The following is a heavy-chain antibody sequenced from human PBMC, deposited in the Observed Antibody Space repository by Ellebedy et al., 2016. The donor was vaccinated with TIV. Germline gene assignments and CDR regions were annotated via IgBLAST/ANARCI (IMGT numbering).Heavy chain of an antibody. V-gene: IGHV1-69*06. CDR1: GGTFSSYA. CDR2: IIPIFGTA. J-gene: IGHJ5*02. CDR3: ARAKVATIPNYNWFDP. Sequence: SVKVSXKASGGTFSSYAISWVRQAPGQGLEWMGGIIPIFGTANYAQKFQGRVTITADKSTSTAYMELSSLRSEDTAVYYCARAKVATIPNYNWFDPWGQGTLVTVSS. D-gene: IGHD5-12*01.